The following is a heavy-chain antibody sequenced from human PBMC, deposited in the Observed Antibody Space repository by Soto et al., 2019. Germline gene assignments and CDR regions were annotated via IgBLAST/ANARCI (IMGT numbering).Heavy chain of an antibody. V-gene: IGHV1-69-2*01. CDR3: ATGGDIRFCLDDP. CDR2: VDPVDGET. D-gene: IGHD3-3*01. Sequence: EVQLVQSGTEVKKPGATVKISCKVSGYTFIDYYIHWVKQAPGKGLEWVGLVDPVDGETVYAEKFRGRVSMTADTSTDTAYMELRSLISDDTAVYYCATGGDIRFCLDDPWGQGTLVTVSS. J-gene: IGHJ5*02. CDR1: GYTFIDYY.